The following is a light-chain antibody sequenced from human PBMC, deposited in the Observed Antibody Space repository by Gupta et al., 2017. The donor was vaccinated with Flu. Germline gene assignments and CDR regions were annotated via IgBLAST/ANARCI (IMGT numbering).Light chain of an antibody. CDR2: DNN. Sequence: QSVLTQPPSVSGAPGQRVTIPCTGSSPNIGAGYDVHWYQQLPGTAPKLLIYDNNNRRSGVPARFSGSKSDTSATLTITGLRAEDEADYYCQTYESSRSSYVFGPGTEITVL. CDR1: SPNIGAGYD. V-gene: IGLV1-40*01. CDR3: QTYESSRSSYV. J-gene: IGLJ1*01.